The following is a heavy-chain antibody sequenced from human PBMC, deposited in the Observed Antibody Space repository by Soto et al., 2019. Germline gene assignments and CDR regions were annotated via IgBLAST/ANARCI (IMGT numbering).Heavy chain of an antibody. CDR1: GFTFSKFG. D-gene: IGHD2-2*01. J-gene: IGHJ6*02. CDR3: AKDSDQLLCDYYYYGMDV. CDR2: VSYDGSFK. Sequence: QVQLVESGGGVVQPGGSLRLSCEASGFTFSKFGIHWVRQAPGKGLEWVAVVSYDGSFKYYADSVKGRFTISRDNSKNTLYLHMNSLRPEDTALYYCAKDSDQLLCDYYYYGMDVWGQGTTVTVSS. V-gene: IGHV3-30*18.